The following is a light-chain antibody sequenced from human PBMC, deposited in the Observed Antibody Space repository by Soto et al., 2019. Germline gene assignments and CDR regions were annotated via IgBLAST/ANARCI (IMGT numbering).Light chain of an antibody. CDR1: SSNMGSIT. CDR3: ATWDVSLSGWV. CDR2: SND. J-gene: IGLJ3*02. Sequence: QSVLTQAPSASGTPGQRVTISCSRGSSNMGSITVNWYQVLPGTAPKLLIYSNDQRPSGVPDRFSVSKSGTSASLAISGLQTEDEADYFCATWDVSLSGWVFGGGTKVTV. V-gene: IGLV1-44*01.